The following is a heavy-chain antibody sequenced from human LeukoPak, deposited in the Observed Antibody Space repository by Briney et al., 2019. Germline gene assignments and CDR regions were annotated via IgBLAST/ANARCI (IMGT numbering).Heavy chain of an antibody. D-gene: IGHD6-13*01. CDR3: ARESLGVGIAAAGIGY. CDR2: ISSSSSYI. CDR1: GFTFSSYS. V-gene: IGHV3-21*01. J-gene: IGHJ4*02. Sequence: GGSLRLSCAASGFTFSSYSMNWVRQAPGKGLEWVSSISSSSSYIYYADSVKGRFTISRDNSKTTLYLQMNSLRDEDTAVYYCARESLGVGIAAAGIGYWGQGTLVTVSS.